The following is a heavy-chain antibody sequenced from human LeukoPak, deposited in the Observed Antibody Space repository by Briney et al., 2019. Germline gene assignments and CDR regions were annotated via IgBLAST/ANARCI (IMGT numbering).Heavy chain of an antibody. Sequence: PGGSLRLSCAASGFTFSSYSMNWVRQAPGKGLEWVSAISATGGAIYYADSVKGRFTISRDNSKNTLYVQMKTLRAEDTAVYYCVKMSSTYSKVTSGSGLSFDYWGQGTLVTVSS. CDR1: GFTFSSYS. CDR2: ISATGGAI. CDR3: VKMSSTYSKVTSGSGLSFDY. J-gene: IGHJ4*02. D-gene: IGHD2-15*01. V-gene: IGHV3-23*01.